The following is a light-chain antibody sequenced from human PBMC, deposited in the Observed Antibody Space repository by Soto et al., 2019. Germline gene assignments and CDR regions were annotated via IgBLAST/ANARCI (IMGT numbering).Light chain of an antibody. CDR1: LRIRND. V-gene: IGKV1-17*01. J-gene: IGKJ1*01. CDR3: QQYNSYS. Sequence: DIQMTQSPSSLSASVGDRVTITCRASLRIRNDLGWYQHKPGKAPKRLIYAASSLQSGVPSRFSGSGSGTEFTLTISSLQPDDFATYYCQQYNSYSFGQGTKV. CDR2: AAS.